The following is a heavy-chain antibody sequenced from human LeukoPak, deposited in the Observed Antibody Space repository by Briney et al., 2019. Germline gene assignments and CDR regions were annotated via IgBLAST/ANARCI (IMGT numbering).Heavy chain of an antibody. CDR3: ARYKYYDSSVDY. D-gene: IGHD3-22*01. J-gene: IGHJ4*02. Sequence: GGSLRLSCAASGFTFGNYWMHWVRQAPGKGLVWVSYINVDGSRTSYAGSVKGRFTISRDNAKNTLYLQTNSLRVEDTAVYYCARYKYYDSSVDYWGQGTLVTVSS. V-gene: IGHV3-74*03. CDR2: INVDGSRT. CDR1: GFTFGNYW.